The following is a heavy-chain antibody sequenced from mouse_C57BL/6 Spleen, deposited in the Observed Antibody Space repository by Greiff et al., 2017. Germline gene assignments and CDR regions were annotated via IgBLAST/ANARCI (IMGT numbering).Heavy chain of an antibody. CDR3: ARGDYSSFYAMDY. CDR1: GYTFTSYW. CDR2: IHPNSGST. D-gene: IGHD1-1*01. Sequence: QVQLQQSGAELVKPGASVTLSCKASGYTFTSYWMHWVKQRPGQGLEWIGMIHPNSGSTNYNAKFKSKATLTVDKSSSTAYMQLSSLTSEDSAVYYCARGDYSSFYAMDYWGQGTSVTVSS. J-gene: IGHJ4*01. V-gene: IGHV1-64*01.